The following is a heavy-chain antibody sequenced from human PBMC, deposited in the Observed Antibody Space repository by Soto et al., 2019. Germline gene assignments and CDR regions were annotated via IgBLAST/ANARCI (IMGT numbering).Heavy chain of an antibody. V-gene: IGHV1-18*01. Sequence: QVHLGQSGAEVKKPGASVKVSCKASGYTFTSYGITWVRQAPGQGLEWMGWISAHNGNTDYAQKHQGRVIVTRDTSTSPAYMELRSLISDDTAVYYCARGRYGDYWGQGALVTVSS. CDR1: GYTFTSYG. J-gene: IGHJ4*02. CDR2: ISAHNGNT. CDR3: ARGRYGDY. D-gene: IGHD1-1*01.